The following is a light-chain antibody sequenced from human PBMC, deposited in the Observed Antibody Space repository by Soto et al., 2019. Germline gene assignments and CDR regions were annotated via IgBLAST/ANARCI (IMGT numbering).Light chain of an antibody. CDR2: RNN. CDR1: SSNIGSNY. J-gene: IGLJ1*01. V-gene: IGLV1-47*01. Sequence: QSVLTQPPSASGTPGQRVTISCSGSSSNIGSNYVYWYQQLPGTAPKLLIYRNNQRPSGVPDRFSGSKSGTSASLANSGLRSEDEADYYCAAWDDSLSIDVFGTGTKVTVL. CDR3: AAWDDSLSIDV.